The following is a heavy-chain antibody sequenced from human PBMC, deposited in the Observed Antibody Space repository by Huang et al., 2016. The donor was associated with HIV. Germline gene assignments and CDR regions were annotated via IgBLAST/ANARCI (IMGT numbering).Heavy chain of an antibody. CDR3: ARGFGINYNHEAFDV. CDR1: GYTFTNYD. V-gene: IGHV1-8*01. J-gene: IGHJ3*01. Sequence: QIQLAQSGAEVKKPGASVKVSCKASGYTFTNYDINWVRQASGQGVEWLGWINPKRGNVGYTKKCQGRVAILRNSSINTSYLEVTSLTSEDTAVYYCARGFGINYNHEAFDVWGQGTMVTVSS. D-gene: IGHD3-10*01. CDR2: INPKRGNV.